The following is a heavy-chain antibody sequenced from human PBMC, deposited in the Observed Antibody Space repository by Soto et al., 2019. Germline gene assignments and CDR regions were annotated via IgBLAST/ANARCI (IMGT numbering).Heavy chain of an antibody. CDR1: GGSISSYY. CDR2: IYYSGST. D-gene: IGHD1-26*01. CDR3: ARSPTTTRGMDV. Sequence: SETLSLTCTVSGGSISSYYWSWIRQPPGKGLEWIGYIYYSGSTNYNPSLKSRVTISVDTSKNQFSLKLSSVTATDTAVYYCARSPTTTRGMDVWGHGTTVTVSS. J-gene: IGHJ6*02. V-gene: IGHV4-59*01.